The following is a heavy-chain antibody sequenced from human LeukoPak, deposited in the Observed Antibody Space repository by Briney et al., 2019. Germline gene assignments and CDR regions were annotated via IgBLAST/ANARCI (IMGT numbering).Heavy chain of an antibody. CDR3: VREISRTYYNPLGYMDV. V-gene: IGHV4-4*07. Sequence: PSETLSLTCTVSGGSIGIYYWNWIRQPAGKGLEWIGCIFTSGIANYNPSLKSRVTMSVDTSKNQFSLNLSSVTAADTAVYYCVREISRTYYNPLGYMDVWGKGNTVTVSS. D-gene: IGHD3-10*01. J-gene: IGHJ6*03. CDR2: IFTSGIA. CDR1: GGSIGIYY.